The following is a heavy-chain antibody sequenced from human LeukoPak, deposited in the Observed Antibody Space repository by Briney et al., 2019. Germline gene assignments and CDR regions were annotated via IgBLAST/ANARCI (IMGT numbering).Heavy chain of an antibody. D-gene: IGHD3-22*01. CDR1: GFTFSGYW. V-gene: IGHV3-7*01. Sequence: GGSLRLSCAASGFTFSGYWMSWVRQAPGKGLEWVASIKQDGSEKYYVGSVKGRFTISRDNAKNSLYLQMNSLRAEDTAVYYCVRDLYRIVVVPHYFDYWGQGTLVTVSS. CDR2: IKQDGSEK. CDR3: VRDLYRIVVVPHYFDY. J-gene: IGHJ4*02.